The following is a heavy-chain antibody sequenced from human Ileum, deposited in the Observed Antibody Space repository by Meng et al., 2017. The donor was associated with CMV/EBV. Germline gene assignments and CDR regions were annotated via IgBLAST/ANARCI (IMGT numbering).Heavy chain of an antibody. CDR1: GYTFTSHF. CDR2: INIYRGVP. CDR3: ARVVMAEQQLDY. V-gene: IGHV1-2*02. D-gene: IGHD6-13*01. Sequence: ASVKVSCKASGYTFTSHFMHWVRQAPGQGLEWMGLINIYRGVPNYAQRFQGRVTMTRDTSISTVYMELSSLRSDDTAMYYCARVVMAEQQLDYWGQGTLVTVSS. J-gene: IGHJ4*02.